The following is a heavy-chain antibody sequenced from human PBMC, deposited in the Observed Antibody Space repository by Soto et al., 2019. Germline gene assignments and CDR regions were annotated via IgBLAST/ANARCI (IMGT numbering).Heavy chain of an antibody. V-gene: IGHV1-18*01. CDR1: GYTFTSYG. J-gene: IGHJ4*02. Sequence: QVQLVQSGAEVKKPGASVKVSCKASGYTFTSYGISWVRQAPGQGLEWMGWISAYNGNTNYAQKLQGRVTMTTEASTSTAYKELRSLRSDDTAVYYCSREHHCDYSSDYWGQGTLVTVSS. CDR2: ISAYNGNT. CDR3: SREHHCDYSSDY. D-gene: IGHD2-21*02.